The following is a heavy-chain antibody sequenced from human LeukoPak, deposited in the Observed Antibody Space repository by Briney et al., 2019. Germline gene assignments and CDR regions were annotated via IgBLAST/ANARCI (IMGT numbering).Heavy chain of an antibody. CDR3: ARDVLLWFGERVPGWFDP. CDR1: GGSISSYY. V-gene: IGHV4-4*07. CDR2: IYTSGST. J-gene: IGHJ5*02. D-gene: IGHD3-10*01. Sequence: SETLSLTCTVSGGSISSYYWSWIRQPAGKGLEWIGRIYTSGSTNYNPSLKSRVTMSVDTSKNQFSLKLSSVTAADTAVYYCARDVLLWFGERVPGWFDPWGQGTLVTVSS.